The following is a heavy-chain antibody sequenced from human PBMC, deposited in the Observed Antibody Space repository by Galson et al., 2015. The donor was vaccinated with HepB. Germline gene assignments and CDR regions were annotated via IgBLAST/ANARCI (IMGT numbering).Heavy chain of an antibody. Sequence: SVKVSCKASGYTFTSYYMHWVRQAPGQGLEWMGRINPNSGGTNYAQKFQGRVTMTRDTSISTAYMELSRLRSDDTAVYYCARARAVAGYNWFDPWGQGTLVTVSS. CDR2: INPNSGGT. J-gene: IGHJ5*02. CDR1: GYTFTSYY. V-gene: IGHV1-2*06. CDR3: ARARAVAGYNWFDP. D-gene: IGHD6-19*01.